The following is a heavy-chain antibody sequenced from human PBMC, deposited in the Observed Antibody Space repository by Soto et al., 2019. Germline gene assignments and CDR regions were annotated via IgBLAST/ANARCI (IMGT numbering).Heavy chain of an antibody. Sequence: QVQLVESGGGVVQPGRSLRLSCAASGFTFSSYAMHWVRQAPGKGLEWVAVISYDGSKKYYANSVRGRFTISRDDSKNMLLLQLKSLTPEATAVYYCAKGTDNWNDPPGTFFYYTMDVWGQGTAVTVSS. CDR1: GFTFSSYA. CDR3: AKGTDNWNDPPGTFFYYTMDV. CDR2: ISYDGSKK. J-gene: IGHJ6*02. V-gene: IGHV3-30*18. D-gene: IGHD1-20*01.